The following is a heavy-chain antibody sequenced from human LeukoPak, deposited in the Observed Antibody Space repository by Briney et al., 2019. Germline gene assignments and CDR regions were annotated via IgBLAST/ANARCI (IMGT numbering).Heavy chain of an antibody. V-gene: IGHV3-23*01. CDR1: GFSFSTYA. J-gene: IGHJ3*01. CDR3: AKDIQLST. CDR2: ISGSGGST. D-gene: IGHD5-24*01. Sequence: GGSLRLSCAASGFSFSTYAMNWVRQAPGKGLEWVSVISGSGGSTYYADSVKGRFTISRDNSKNTLSLQMNSLRVEDTAMYFCAKDIQLSTWGLGTMVTVSS.